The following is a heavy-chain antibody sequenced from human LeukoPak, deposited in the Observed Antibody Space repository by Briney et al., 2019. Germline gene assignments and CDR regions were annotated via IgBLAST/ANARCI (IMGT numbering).Heavy chain of an antibody. D-gene: IGHD3-22*01. J-gene: IGHJ4*02. CDR2: IKEDGSEG. CDR3: AKDSGSGGAANA. CDR1: GFTFNNYY. Sequence: PGGSLRLSCAASGFTFNNYYMSWGRQAPGKGLEWVANIKEDGSEGYYMDSVKGRFTISRDNAKNSVYLQMNNLRAEDTAVYYCAKDSGSGGAANAGGQGTLVTVSS. V-gene: IGHV3-7*01.